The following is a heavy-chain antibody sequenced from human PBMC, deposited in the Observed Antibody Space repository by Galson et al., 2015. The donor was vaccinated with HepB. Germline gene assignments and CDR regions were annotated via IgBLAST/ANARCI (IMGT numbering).Heavy chain of an antibody. D-gene: IGHD6-19*01. J-gene: IGHJ6*02. Sequence: ETLSLTCAVSGGSISSSNWWSWVRQPPGKGLEWIGEIYHSGSTNYNPSLKSRVTISVDKSKNLFSLKLSSVTAADTAVYYWARVAQWLVGGMDVWGQGTTVTVSS. V-gene: IGHV4-4*02. CDR1: GGSISSSNW. CDR2: IYHSGST. CDR3: ARVAQWLVGGMDV.